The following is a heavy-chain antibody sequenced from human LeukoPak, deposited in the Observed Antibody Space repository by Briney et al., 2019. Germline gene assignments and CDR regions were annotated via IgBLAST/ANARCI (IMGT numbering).Heavy chain of an antibody. J-gene: IGHJ4*02. CDR2: MNPHSGST. CDR1: GYTFTNYD. D-gene: IGHD6-13*01. V-gene: IGHV1-8*01. Sequence: ASVQVSCSASGYTFTNYDINWLRQATGQGLEWMGWMNPHSGSTGYAQKFQGRVTMTRDTSISTAYMELSSLRSEDTAVYYCARGGYHSDYWGQGTLVTVSS. CDR3: ARGGYHSDY.